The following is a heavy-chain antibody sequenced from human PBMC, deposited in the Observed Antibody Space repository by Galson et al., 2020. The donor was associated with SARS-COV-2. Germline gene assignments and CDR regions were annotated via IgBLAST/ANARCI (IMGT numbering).Heavy chain of an antibody. CDR1: GYTFTNYG. Sequence: ASVKVSCKASGYTFTNYGITWVRQAPGQGLEWMGWISAYNGNTNYAQKLQGRVTMTTDRSTSTAYMELRSLRSDDTAVYYCARDRVAVQPDQTASDYWGQGTLVTVSS. CDR3: ARDRVAVQPDQTASDY. V-gene: IGHV1-18*04. CDR2: ISAYNGNT. D-gene: IGHD1-1*01. J-gene: IGHJ4*02.